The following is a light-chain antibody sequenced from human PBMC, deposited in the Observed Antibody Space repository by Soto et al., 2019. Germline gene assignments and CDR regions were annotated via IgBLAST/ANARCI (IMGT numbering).Light chain of an antibody. V-gene: IGLV2-14*01. J-gene: IGLJ3*02. CDR2: EVN. Sequence: QSVLTQPASVSGSPGQSITISCTGTSSDVGGYSFVSWYQQHPGKAPKLMIYEVNNRPSGVSTRFSGSKSANTASLTISGLQAEDEADYYCSSYASSRTWVFGGGTKLTVL. CDR1: SSDVGGYSF. CDR3: SSYASSRTWV.